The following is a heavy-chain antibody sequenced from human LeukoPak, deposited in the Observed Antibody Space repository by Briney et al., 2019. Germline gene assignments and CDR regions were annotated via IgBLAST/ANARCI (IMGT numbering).Heavy chain of an antibody. CDR3: ARGDPQDYCSGGSCPYFDY. CDR2: MNPNGGNT. J-gene: IGHJ4*02. D-gene: IGHD2-15*01. Sequence: ASVKVSCKPSGYTFTSYDINWVRQATGHGIEWMGWMNPNGGNTGYAEKFKGRVTMNRNSSISTAYMEVSGLRFEDTAVYYCARGDPQDYCSGGSCPYFDYWGQGTPVTVSS. CDR1: GYTFTSYD. V-gene: IGHV1-8*01.